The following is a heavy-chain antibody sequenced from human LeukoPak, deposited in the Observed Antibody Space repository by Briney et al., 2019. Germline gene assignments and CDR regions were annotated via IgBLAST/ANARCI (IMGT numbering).Heavy chain of an antibody. CDR3: ARAEPGYCSGGSCYSGEYYYYYYGMDV. V-gene: IGHV1-69*04. D-gene: IGHD2-15*01. CDR1: GGTFSSYA. CDR2: IIAILGIA. J-gene: IGHJ6*02. Sequence: SVKVSCKASGGTFSSYAISWVRQAPGQGLEWMGRIIAILGIANYAQKFQGRVTITADKSTSTAYMELSSLRSEDTAVYYCARAEPGYCSGGSCYSGEYYYYYYGMDVWGQGTTVTVSS.